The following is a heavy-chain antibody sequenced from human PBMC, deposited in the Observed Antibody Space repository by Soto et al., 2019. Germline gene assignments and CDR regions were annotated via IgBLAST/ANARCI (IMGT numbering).Heavy chain of an antibody. D-gene: IGHD2-15*01. CDR3: ARSLRPLGPSAPVVVAAKHERSPNNWFDP. CDR2: IYYSGST. V-gene: IGHV4-39*01. J-gene: IGHJ5*02. CDR1: GGSISSSSYY. Sequence: QLQLQESGPGLVKPSETLSLTCTVSGGSISSSSYYWGWIRQPPGKGLEWIGSIYYSGSTYYNPSLKSRVTISVDTSKNQFSLKLSSVTAADTAVYYCARSLRPLGPSAPVVVAAKHERSPNNWFDPWGQGTLVTVSS.